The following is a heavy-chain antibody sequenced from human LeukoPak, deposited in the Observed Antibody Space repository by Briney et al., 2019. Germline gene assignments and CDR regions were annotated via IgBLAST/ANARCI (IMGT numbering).Heavy chain of an antibody. Sequence: VASVKVSCKASGGTFSSYAISWVRQAPGQGLEWMGGIIPIFGTANYAQKFQGRVTITADKSTSTAYMELSSLRSEDTAVYYCARGGGAAGPRGWFDPWGQGTLVTVSS. CDR3: ARGGGAAGPRGWFDP. CDR2: IIPIFGTA. J-gene: IGHJ5*02. D-gene: IGHD6-13*01. CDR1: GGTFSSYA. V-gene: IGHV1-69*06.